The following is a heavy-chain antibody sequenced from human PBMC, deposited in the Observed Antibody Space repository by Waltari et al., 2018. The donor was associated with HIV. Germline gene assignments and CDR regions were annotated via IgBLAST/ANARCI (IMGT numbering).Heavy chain of an antibody. CDR2: ISYSGST. D-gene: IGHD3-10*01. V-gene: IGHV4-59*01. J-gene: IGHJ4*02. CDR1: GDSLTSNY. CDR3: ARGRRWVQFHGHYYFDY. Sequence: QVQLQESGPGLVKPSETLSLTCNVAGDSLTSNYWNWIRQTPGKELEWLGYISYSGSTKYSPSFMSRLSVSIVSSKSQFSLKLRSVTAADTAVYYCARGRRWVQFHGHYYFDYWGQGILVTVSS.